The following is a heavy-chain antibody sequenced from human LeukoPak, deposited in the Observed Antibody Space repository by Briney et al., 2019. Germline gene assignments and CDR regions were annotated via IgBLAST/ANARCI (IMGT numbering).Heavy chain of an antibody. J-gene: IGHJ4*02. CDR1: GFTFSSYA. D-gene: IGHD1-14*01. CDR3: ARDHRVHYFDY. Sequence: GGSLRLSCAASGFTFSSYAMHWARQAPGKGLEWVAVIPYDGSNKYYADSVKGRFTISRDNSKNTLYLQMNSLRAEDTAVYYCARDHRVHYFDYWGQGTLVTVSS. CDR2: IPYDGSNK. V-gene: IGHV3-30*04.